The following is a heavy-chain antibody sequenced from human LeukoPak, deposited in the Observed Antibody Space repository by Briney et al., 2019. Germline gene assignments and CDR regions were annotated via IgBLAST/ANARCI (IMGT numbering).Heavy chain of an antibody. Sequence: GGSLRLSCAASGFTFSSYAMHWVRQAPGKGLEWVAVISYDGSNKYYADSVKGRFTISRDNSKNTLYLQMNSLRAEDTAVYYCAGVQVAVVVVAGFDYWGQGTLVTVSS. CDR3: AGVQVAVVVVAGFDY. V-gene: IGHV3-30*04. CDR2: ISYDGSNK. J-gene: IGHJ4*02. D-gene: IGHD2-15*01. CDR1: GFTFSSYA.